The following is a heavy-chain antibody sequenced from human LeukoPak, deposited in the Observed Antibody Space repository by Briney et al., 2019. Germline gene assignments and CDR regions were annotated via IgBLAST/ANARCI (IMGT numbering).Heavy chain of an antibody. V-gene: IGHV4-39*02. CDR1: GGSISSSSFY. CDR2: IYYSGNT. D-gene: IGHD2-2*01. CDR3: ARDGAGYCSTTTCRAGVDY. J-gene: IGHJ4*02. Sequence: PSETLSLTCTVSGGSISSSSFYWGWIRQPPGKGLEWIGSIYYSGNTYYNPSLKSRFTISIDTSKNQFSLKLSSVTAADTAVYYCARDGAGYCSTTTCRAGVDYWGQGTLVTVSS.